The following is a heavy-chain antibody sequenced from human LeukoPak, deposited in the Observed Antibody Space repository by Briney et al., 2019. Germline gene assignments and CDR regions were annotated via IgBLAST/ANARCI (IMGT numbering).Heavy chain of an antibody. Sequence: GASVKVSCKASGYTFTSYGISWVRQAPGQGLEWMGWISAYNGNTNYAPKLQGRVTMTTDTSTSTAYMELRSLRSDDTAVYYCARDLKDYGDYDPDYFDYWGQGTLVTVSS. CDR2: ISAYNGNT. D-gene: IGHD4-17*01. J-gene: IGHJ4*02. CDR3: ARDLKDYGDYDPDYFDY. CDR1: GYTFTSYG. V-gene: IGHV1-18*01.